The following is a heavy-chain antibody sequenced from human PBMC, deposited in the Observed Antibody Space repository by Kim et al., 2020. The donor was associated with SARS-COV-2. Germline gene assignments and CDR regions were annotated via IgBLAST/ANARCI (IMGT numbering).Heavy chain of an antibody. J-gene: IGHJ4*02. CDR2: SYHSGTT. Sequence: SETLSLTCSVSGGSIRGSDEFWAWIRQTPGKGLEWIGCSYHSGTTYHNPSLKSRVTISVDTSKNQFSLNLSPVTAADTAVYYCARHKRYQMPDYWGQGIMVTVSS. V-gene: IGHV4-39*01. CDR3: ARHKRYQMPDY. D-gene: IGHD2-2*01. CDR1: GGSIRGSDEF.